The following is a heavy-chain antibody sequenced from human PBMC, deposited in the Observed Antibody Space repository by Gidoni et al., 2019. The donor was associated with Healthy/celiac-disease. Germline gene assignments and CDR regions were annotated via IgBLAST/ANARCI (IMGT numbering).Heavy chain of an antibody. J-gene: IGHJ6*02. Sequence: VQLVQSGAEVQKPGSSGKVSRKASGGSFSSYAISWVRQAPGQGLEWMGRIIPILGIANYAQKFQGRVTITADKSTSIAYMELSSLRSEDTAVYYCASIHCSGGSCYSYYYYGMDVWGQGTTVTVSS. CDR2: IIPILGIA. D-gene: IGHD2-15*01. CDR3: ASIHCSGGSCYSYYYYGMDV. CDR1: GGSFSSYA. V-gene: IGHV1-69*04.